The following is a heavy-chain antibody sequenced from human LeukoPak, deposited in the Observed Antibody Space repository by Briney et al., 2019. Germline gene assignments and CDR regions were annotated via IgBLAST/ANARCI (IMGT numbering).Heavy chain of an antibody. D-gene: IGHD6-13*01. J-gene: IGHJ4*02. CDR3: ARVGFTSSWSNFDY. V-gene: IGHV1-2*06. Sequence: ASVKVSCKASGCLFAAYFIHWVRQAPGQGLEWMGRINPNGGDTNYAQKFQGRVTMAGDTSISTAYMELSSLRSDDTAMYYCARVGFTSSWSNFDYWGQGTLVTVSS. CDR2: INPNGGDT. CDR1: GCLFAAYF.